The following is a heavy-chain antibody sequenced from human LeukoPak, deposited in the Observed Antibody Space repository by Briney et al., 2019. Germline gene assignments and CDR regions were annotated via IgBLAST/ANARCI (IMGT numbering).Heavy chain of an antibody. Sequence: PGGSLRLSCAASGFTFSSYSMNWVRQAPGKGLEWISYISSSSGTIYYADPVKGRFTISRDNAKNSLYLQMNSLRDEDTAVYYCARNHYYGSGSLAIWGQGTLVTVSS. J-gene: IGHJ4*02. V-gene: IGHV3-48*02. CDR3: ARNHYYGSGSLAI. D-gene: IGHD3-10*01. CDR1: GFTFSSYS. CDR2: ISSSSGTI.